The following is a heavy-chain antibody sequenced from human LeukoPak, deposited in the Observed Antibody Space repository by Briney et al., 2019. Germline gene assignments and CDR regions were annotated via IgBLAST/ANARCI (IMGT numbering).Heavy chain of an antibody. D-gene: IGHD5-24*01. V-gene: IGHV3-30*02. Sequence: GGSLRLSCAASGFTFSSYGIHWVRQAPGKGLEWVAFIRYDGNNKYYADSVKGRFTISRDNAKNSLYLQMNSLRVEDTAVYYCAREGGDGYNLGDAFDIWGQGTMVTVSS. CDR1: GFTFSSYG. J-gene: IGHJ3*02. CDR2: IRYDGNNK. CDR3: AREGGDGYNLGDAFDI.